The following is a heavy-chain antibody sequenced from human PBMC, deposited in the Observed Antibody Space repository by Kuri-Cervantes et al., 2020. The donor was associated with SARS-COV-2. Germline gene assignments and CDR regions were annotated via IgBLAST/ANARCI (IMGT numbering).Heavy chain of an antibody. V-gene: IGHV3-33*01. Sequence: GESLKISCAASGFTFSRYGMHWVRQAPGKGLEWVAVIWYDGSNKYYADSVKGRFTISRDNSKNTLYLQMNSLRAEDTAVYYCARDPGGDLLLQYYYGMDVWGQGTTVTVSS. CDR1: GFTFSRYG. D-gene: IGHD2-15*01. J-gene: IGHJ6*02. CDR2: IWYDGSNK. CDR3: ARDPGGDLLLQYYYGMDV.